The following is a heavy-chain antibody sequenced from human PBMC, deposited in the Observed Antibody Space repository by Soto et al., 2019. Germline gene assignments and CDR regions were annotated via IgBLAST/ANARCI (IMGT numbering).Heavy chain of an antibody. CDR3: TPQGVIPAAIAFDH. Sequence: EVQLLASGGGLEQPGGSLRLSCAASGFTFSAYDMSWVRQAPGQGLEWVSSISHSGATTYYADSVKGRFTISRDNSKNTLSLQRNSLRAEDTAVYYCTPQGVIPAAIAFDHWGQATLVTVSP. J-gene: IGHJ4*02. V-gene: IGHV3-23*01. CDR2: ISHSGATT. D-gene: IGHD2-2*01. CDR1: GFTFSAYD.